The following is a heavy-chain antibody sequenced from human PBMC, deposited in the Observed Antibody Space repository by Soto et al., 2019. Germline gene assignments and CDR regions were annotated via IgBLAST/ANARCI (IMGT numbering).Heavy chain of an antibody. Sequence: QVQLRESGPGLVKPSETLSLTCTVSGGSVSRDSYYWSWIRQPPGKGLEWIGYISNSGSTKYNPSLESRVTISIDTSTKPLSLKMSSVTAADTAVYYCARATYYYERPFDYWGQGTLVTVSS. J-gene: IGHJ4*02. CDR3: ARATYYYERPFDY. CDR2: ISNSGST. V-gene: IGHV4-61*03. CDR1: GGSVSRDSYY. D-gene: IGHD3-22*01.